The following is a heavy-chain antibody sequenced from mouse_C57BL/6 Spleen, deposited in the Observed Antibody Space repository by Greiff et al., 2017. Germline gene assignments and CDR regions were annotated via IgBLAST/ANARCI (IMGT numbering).Heavy chain of an antibody. CDR1: GYTFTSYW. CDR2: LHPSDSDT. J-gene: IGHJ4*01. Sequence: VQLQQPGAELVKPGASVKVSCKASGYTFTSYWMHWVKQRPGQGLEWIGRLHPSDSDTNYNQKFKGKATLTVDKSSSTAYMQLSSLTSADSAVYYCAILAAQAYAMDYWGQGTSVTVSS. CDR3: AILAAQAYAMDY. V-gene: IGHV1-74*01. D-gene: IGHD3-2*02.